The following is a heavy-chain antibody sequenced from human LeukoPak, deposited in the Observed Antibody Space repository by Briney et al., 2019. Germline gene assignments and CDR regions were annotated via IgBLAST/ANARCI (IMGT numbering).Heavy chain of an antibody. CDR1: GYTFNSYG. V-gene: IGHV1-18*01. CDR2: ISAYNGNT. D-gene: IGHD2-15*01. CDR3: ARSPSYCSGGSCYFGY. J-gene: IGHJ4*02. Sequence: ASVKVSCKASGYTFNSYGISWVRQAPGQGLEWMGWISAYNGNTNYAQKLQGRVTMTTDTSTSTAYMELRSLRSDDTAVYYCARSPSYCSGGSCYFGYWGQGTLVTVSS.